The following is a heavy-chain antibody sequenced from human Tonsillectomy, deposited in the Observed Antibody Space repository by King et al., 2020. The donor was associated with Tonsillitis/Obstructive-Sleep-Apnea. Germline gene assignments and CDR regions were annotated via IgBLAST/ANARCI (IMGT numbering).Heavy chain of an antibody. J-gene: IGHJ4*02. CDR1: GYSFTTYW. V-gene: IGHV5-10-1*03. D-gene: IGHD3-16*02. Sequence: QLVQSGAEVKKPGESLRISCKGSGYSFTTYWISWVRQMPGKGLEWMGRIDPSDSYTTYTPSFQGHVTISPDKSLSTAYLQWSSLKASDTAMYYCARQDWGNYRNFDYWGQGTLVTVSS. CDR3: ARQDWGNYRNFDY. CDR2: IDPSDSYT.